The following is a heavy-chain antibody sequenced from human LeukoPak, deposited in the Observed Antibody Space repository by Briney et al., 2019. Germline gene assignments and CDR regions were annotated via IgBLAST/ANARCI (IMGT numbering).Heavy chain of an antibody. CDR2: ITTSDGNT. CDR1: GFTFSSYT. D-gene: IGHD2-2*01. Sequence: GGSLRLSCAASGFTFSSYTMSWVRQAPGKGLEWVSTITTSDGNTYYADSVKGRFTVSRDNSKNTLYLQMNSLRAEDTAVYYCARDGGYCSSTSCPSTTPFDYWGQGTLVTVSS. V-gene: IGHV3-23*01. CDR3: ARDGGYCSSTSCPSTTPFDY. J-gene: IGHJ4*02.